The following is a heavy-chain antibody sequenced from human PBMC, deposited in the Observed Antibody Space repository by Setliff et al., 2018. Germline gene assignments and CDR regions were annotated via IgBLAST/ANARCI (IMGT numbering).Heavy chain of an antibody. J-gene: IGHJ4*02. V-gene: IGHV1-69*05. CDR1: GGTFSNYD. CDR2: IIPIFGTT. D-gene: IGHD3-22*01. CDR3: ARGQGHYYDSSGCLDY. Sequence: SVKVSCKASGGTFSNYDISWVRQAPGQGLEWMGGIIPIFGTTNYAQKFQGRVTIITDESTSTAFMQLSSLRSEDTAVYFCARGQGHYYDSSGCLDYWGQGTLVTVSS.